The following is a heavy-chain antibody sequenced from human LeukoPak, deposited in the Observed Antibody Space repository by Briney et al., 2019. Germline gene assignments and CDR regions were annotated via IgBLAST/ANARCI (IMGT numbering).Heavy chain of an antibody. D-gene: IGHD4-17*01. CDR2: TYYSGST. Sequence: SETLSLTCTVSGGSISSGDYYWSWIRQPPGKGLEWIGYTYYSGSTYYNPSLKSRVTISVDTSKNQFSLKLSSVTAADTAVYYCARAYGDSGHFQHWGQGTLVTVSS. J-gene: IGHJ1*01. CDR1: GGSISSGDYY. CDR3: ARAYGDSGHFQH. V-gene: IGHV4-30-4*08.